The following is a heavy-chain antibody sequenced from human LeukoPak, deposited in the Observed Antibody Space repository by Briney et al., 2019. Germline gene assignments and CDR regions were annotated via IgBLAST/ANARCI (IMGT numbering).Heavy chain of an antibody. CDR1: GGTFSSYA. D-gene: IGHD2-2*01. CDR3: ARVSCSSTSCYVSGPGDWFDP. V-gene: IGHV1-69*13. Sequence: ASVKDSCKASGGTFSSYAISWVRQAPGQGLEWMGGIIPIFGTANYAQKFQGRVTITADESTSTAYMELSSLRSEDTAVYYCARVSCSSTSCYVSGPGDWFDPWGQGTLVTVSS. CDR2: IIPIFGTA. J-gene: IGHJ5*02.